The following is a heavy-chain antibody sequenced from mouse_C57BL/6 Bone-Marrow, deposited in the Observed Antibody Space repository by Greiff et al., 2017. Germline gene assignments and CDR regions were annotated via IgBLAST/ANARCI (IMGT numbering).Heavy chain of an antibody. V-gene: IGHV1-61*01. Sequence: QVQLQQPGAELVRPGSSVKLSCKASGYTFTGYWMEWVKQRPGRGLEWIGNIYPSDSETHYNQKFKGKATLTVAKSSSTAYMRLSSLTSEESAVYYCAKEGEYFDVWGKGTTVTVSS. J-gene: IGHJ1*03. CDR1: GYTFTGYW. CDR2: IYPSDSET. CDR3: AKEGEYFDV.